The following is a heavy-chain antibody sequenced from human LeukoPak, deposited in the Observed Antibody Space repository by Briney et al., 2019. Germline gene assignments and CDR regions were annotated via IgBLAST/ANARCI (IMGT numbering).Heavy chain of an antibody. J-gene: IGHJ5*02. CDR1: GYTFSSYG. D-gene: IGHD3-9*01. Sequence: ASMKVSCKTSGYTFSSYGINWVRQAPGQGLEWMGWISTYNGDTHYAQKLQGRVTMTTDTSTSTAYMELRSLTSDDTAVYYCVRGILSDDTLTGPWGQGTLVTVSS. CDR2: ISTYNGDT. CDR3: VRGILSDDTLTGP. V-gene: IGHV1-18*01.